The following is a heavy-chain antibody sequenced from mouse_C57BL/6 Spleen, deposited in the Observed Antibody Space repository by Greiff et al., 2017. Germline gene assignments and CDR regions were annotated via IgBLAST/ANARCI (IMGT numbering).Heavy chain of an antibody. V-gene: IGHV1-18*01. CDR2: INPHNGGT. Sequence: EVQLQEPGPELVKPGASVKIPCKASGYTFTDYNLDWVKQSHGKSLEWIGDINPHNGGTISNQTFKGKATLTVDKSSSTAYMERRSLTSEDTAVYDGARKGYQGYYFDYGGQGTTLTGSS. CDR1: GYTFTDYN. D-gene: IGHD2-2*01. J-gene: IGHJ2*01. CDR3: ARKGYQGYYFDY.